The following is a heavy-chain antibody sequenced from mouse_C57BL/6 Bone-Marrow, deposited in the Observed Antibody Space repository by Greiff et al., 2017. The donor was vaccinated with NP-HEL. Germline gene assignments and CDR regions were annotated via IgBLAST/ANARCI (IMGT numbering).Heavy chain of an antibody. V-gene: IGHV1-63*01. CDR3: ARRWDGDYAMDY. CDR1: GYTFTNYW. Sequence: VQLQQSGAELVRPGTSVKMSCKASGYTFTNYWIGWAKQRPGHGLEWIGDIYPGGGYTNYNEKVKGKATLTADKTSNTAYRQFSSLTSEDSAIYYCARRWDGDYAMDYWGQGTSVTVSS. D-gene: IGHD4-1*01. J-gene: IGHJ4*01. CDR2: IYPGGGYT.